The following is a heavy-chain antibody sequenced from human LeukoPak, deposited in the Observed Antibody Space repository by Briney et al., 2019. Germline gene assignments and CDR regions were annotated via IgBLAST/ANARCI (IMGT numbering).Heavy chain of an antibody. Sequence: PGGSLRLSCEGSGFSFSKHGLNWVRQAPGKGLEWVSSISSSGTYIYYADALKGRFTISRDNSKNTLYLQMNSLRPEDTAIYYCAKGASSSWYRGLNAFDIWGLGTVVTVSS. CDR1: GFSFSKHG. J-gene: IGHJ3*02. V-gene: IGHV3-21*01. D-gene: IGHD6-13*01. CDR3: AKGASSSWYRGLNAFDI. CDR2: ISSSGTYI.